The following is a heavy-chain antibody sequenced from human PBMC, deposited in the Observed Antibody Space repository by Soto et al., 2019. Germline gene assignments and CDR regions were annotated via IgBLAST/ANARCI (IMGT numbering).Heavy chain of an antibody. CDR3: ASCIVGDCGMEV. Sequence: GESLKISCKGSGYRFTNYWISWVRQMPGKGLEWMGKIDPTESHTNYSSSFQGHVTIPVDKSITTAYLQWNSLKASDTAMYYCASCIVGDCGMEVWGHGTTVTVCS. V-gene: IGHV5-10-1*01. D-gene: IGHD1-26*01. CDR1: GYRFTNYW. J-gene: IGHJ6*02. CDR2: IDPTESHT.